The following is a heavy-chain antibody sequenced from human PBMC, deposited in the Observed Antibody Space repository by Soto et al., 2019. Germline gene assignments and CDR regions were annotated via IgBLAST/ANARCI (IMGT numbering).Heavy chain of an antibody. D-gene: IGHD1-20*01. CDR2: ISSSSSTI. CDR1: GFTFSSYS. CDR3: ARDQHNHF. J-gene: IGHJ4*02. Sequence: GGSLRLSCAASGFTFSSYSMNWVRQAPGKGLEWVSYISSSSSTIYYADSVEGRFTISRDNAKNSLYLQMNSLRAEDTAVYYCARDQHNHFWGQGTLVTVSS. V-gene: IGHV3-48*01.